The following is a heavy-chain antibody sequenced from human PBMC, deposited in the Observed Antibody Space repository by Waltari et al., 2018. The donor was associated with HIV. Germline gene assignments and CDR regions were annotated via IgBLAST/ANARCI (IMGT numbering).Heavy chain of an antibody. V-gene: IGHV4-61*02. CDR2: IYTRGRT. CDR1: GGSISSGSYY. J-gene: IGHJ4*02. Sequence: QVQLQESGPGLVKPSQTLSLTCTVSGGSISSGSYYWSWIRQPAGKGLEWIGRIYTRGRTNDSPSLRSRVTILGDTSKNQFSRKLSAVTAADTAVYYWARAYRPTDIDYWGQGTLVTVSS. D-gene: IGHD3-16*02. CDR3: ARAYRPTDIDY.